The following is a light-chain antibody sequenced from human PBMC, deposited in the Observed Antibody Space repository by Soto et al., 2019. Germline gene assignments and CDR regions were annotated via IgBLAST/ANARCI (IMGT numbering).Light chain of an antibody. CDR1: SSNIGAGYD. V-gene: IGLV1-40*01. Sequence: QLVLTQPPSVSGAPGQRVTISCTGSSSNIGAGYDVHWYQQLPGTAPKLLIYGNSNRPSGVPDRFSGSKSGTSASLAITGLQAEDEADYYCQSYDSSLSDDVVFGGGTKVTVL. J-gene: IGLJ2*01. CDR2: GNS. CDR3: QSYDSSLSDDVV.